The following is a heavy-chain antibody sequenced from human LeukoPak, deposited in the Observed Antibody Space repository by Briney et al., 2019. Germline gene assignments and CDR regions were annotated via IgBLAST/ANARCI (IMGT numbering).Heavy chain of an antibody. CDR3: ARGIAARGVLYYFDY. V-gene: IGHV4-59*01. CDR1: GGSISSYY. J-gene: IGHJ4*02. D-gene: IGHD6-6*01. Sequence: QSSETLSLTCTVSGGSISSYYRSWIRQPPGKGLEWIGYIYYSGSTNYNPSLKSRVTISVDTSKNQFSLKLSSVTAADTAVYYCARGIAARGVLYYFDYWGQGTLVTVSS. CDR2: IYYSGST.